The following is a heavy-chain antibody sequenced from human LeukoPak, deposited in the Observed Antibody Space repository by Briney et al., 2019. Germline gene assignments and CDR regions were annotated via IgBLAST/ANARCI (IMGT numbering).Heavy chain of an antibody. CDR1: GFTFDDYG. CDR2: INRNGDST. D-gene: IGHD6-13*01. V-gene: IGHV3-20*04. CDR3: ARDRGSSWPYYFDY. J-gene: IGHJ4*02. Sequence: RPGGSLRLSCAASGFTFDDYGMSWVRQAPGKGLEWVAGINRNGDSTGYADSVKGRFTISRDNAKNSLYLQMNSLRAEDTAVYYCARDRGSSWPYYFDYWGQGTLVTVSS.